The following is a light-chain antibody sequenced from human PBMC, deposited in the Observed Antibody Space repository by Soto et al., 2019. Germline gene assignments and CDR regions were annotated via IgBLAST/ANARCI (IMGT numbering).Light chain of an antibody. V-gene: IGLV1-44*01. CDR3: AAWDDSLSGPV. J-gene: IGLJ2*01. Sequence: QAVLTQPPSASGTPGQRVTISCSGSSSNIGSKTVSWYQQLPGTAPKLLIYSNNQRPSGVPDRFSGSKSGTSASLAISGLQSEDEADYYCAAWDDSLSGPVFGGGTKVTVL. CDR1: SSNIGSKT. CDR2: SNN.